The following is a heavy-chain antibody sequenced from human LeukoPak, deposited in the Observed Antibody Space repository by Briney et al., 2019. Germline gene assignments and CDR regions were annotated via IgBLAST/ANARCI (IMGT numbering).Heavy chain of an antibody. Sequence: ASVKVSCKASGYTFTSYDINWVRQATGQGLEWMGWMNPNSGNTGYAQKFQGRVTITRNTSISTAYMELSSLRSEDTAVYYCARFRYYYYDSSGYYDDAFDIWGQGTMATVSS. V-gene: IGHV1-8*01. D-gene: IGHD3-22*01. J-gene: IGHJ3*02. CDR1: GYTFTSYD. CDR2: MNPNSGNT. CDR3: ARFRYYYYDSSGYYDDAFDI.